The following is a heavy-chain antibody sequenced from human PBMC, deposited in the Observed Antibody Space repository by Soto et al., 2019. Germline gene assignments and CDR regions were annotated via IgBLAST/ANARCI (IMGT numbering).Heavy chain of an antibody. CDR3: ARDYPIVGATEILDY. D-gene: IGHD1-26*01. Sequence: QVQLIESGGGVVQPGRSLRLSCATYGFTFSTYGMHWVRQAPGKGLEWVAVVWNDGSKTYYADSVKGRFIISRDNSQNTLYLQLNSLSPEDTALYYCARDYPIVGATEILDYGGQGTQVTVSS. CDR1: GFTFSTYG. J-gene: IGHJ4*02. V-gene: IGHV3-33*01. CDR2: VWNDGSKT.